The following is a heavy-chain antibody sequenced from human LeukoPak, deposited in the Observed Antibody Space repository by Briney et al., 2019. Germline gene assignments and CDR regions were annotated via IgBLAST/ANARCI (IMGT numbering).Heavy chain of an antibody. V-gene: IGHV3-23*01. Sequence: GGSLRLSCAASGFTFSSYAMSWVRQAPGKGLEWVSDISGSGGSTYYADSVKGGFTISRDNSKNTLYLQMNSLRAEDRAVYFCARGYNYGFLYWGQGTLVTVSS. J-gene: IGHJ4*02. D-gene: IGHD5-18*01. CDR1: GFTFSSYA. CDR2: ISGSGGST. CDR3: ARGYNYGFLY.